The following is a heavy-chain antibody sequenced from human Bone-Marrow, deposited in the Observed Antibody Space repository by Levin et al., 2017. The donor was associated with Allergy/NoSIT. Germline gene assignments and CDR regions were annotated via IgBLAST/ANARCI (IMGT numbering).Heavy chain of an antibody. CDR2: ISSSSTITGSTII. V-gene: IGHV3-48*02. J-gene: IGHJ4*02. Sequence: PGGSLRLSCAASGFSFGSFNMNWVRQAPGQGLEWVSYISSSSTITGSTIIYYADSVKGRFTISRDNAKNSVFLQMNSLRDEDTAVYYCARGGISSGWNLVDYWGQGTLVTVSS. CDR1: GFSFGSFN. CDR3: ARGGISSGWNLVDY. D-gene: IGHD6-19*01.